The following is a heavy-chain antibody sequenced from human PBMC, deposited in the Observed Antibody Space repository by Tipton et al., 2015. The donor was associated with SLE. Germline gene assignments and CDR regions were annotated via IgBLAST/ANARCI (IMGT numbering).Heavy chain of an antibody. J-gene: IGHJ3*02. V-gene: IGHV4-59*11. CDR3: ARVNPGAGDAFDI. D-gene: IGHD6-19*01. CDR1: GDTISDHY. CDR2: ISYSGST. Sequence: TLSLTCTVSGDTISDHYWSWIRQPPGKGLEWIGYISYSGSTNYSPSLKSRVTISLDTSKTQFSLKLRSVTAADTAVYYCARVNPGAGDAFDIWGQGTMVTVSS.